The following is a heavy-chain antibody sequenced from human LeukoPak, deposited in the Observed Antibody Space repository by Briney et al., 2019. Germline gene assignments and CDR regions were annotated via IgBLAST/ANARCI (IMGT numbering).Heavy chain of an antibody. J-gene: IGHJ6*02. CDR2: IYYSGST. V-gene: IGHV4-59*01. CDR3: ARGKLLAHYYYYGMDV. CDR1: GGSISSNY. D-gene: IGHD3-10*01. Sequence: SETLSLTCTVSGGSISSNYWSWIRQPPGKGLEWIGYIYYSGSTNYNPSLKSRVTISVDTSKNQFSLKLSSVTAADTAVYYCARGKLLAHYYYYGMDVWGQGTTVTVSS.